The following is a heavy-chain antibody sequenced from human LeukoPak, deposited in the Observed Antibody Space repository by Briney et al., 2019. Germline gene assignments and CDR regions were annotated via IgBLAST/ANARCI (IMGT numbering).Heavy chain of an antibody. Sequence: EESLRLSCAASGFAFSSYAMSWVRQAPGKGLEWVSVIYSGGSTYYADSVKGRFTISRDNSKNTLYLQMNSLRAEDTAVYYCARGSYSSGWTDFDYWGQGTLVTVSS. J-gene: IGHJ4*02. V-gene: IGHV3-53*01. CDR2: IYSGGST. D-gene: IGHD6-19*01. CDR1: GFAFSSYA. CDR3: ARGSYSSGWTDFDY.